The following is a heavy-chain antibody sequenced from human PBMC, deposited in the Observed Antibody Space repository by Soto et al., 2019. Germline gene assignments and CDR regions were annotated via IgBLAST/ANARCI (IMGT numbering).Heavy chain of an antibody. Sequence: QVQLVQSGAEVKKPGASVKVSCKASGYTFTSYGISWVRQAPGQGLEWMGWISAYNGNTNYAQKLQGRVTMTTDTSTRTAYMELRSLRSDDTAVYYCARGRSGYSSSWRPDYYYYMDVWGKGTTVTVSS. V-gene: IGHV1-18*01. CDR3: ARGRSGYSSSWRPDYYYYMDV. CDR2: ISAYNGNT. D-gene: IGHD6-13*01. CDR1: GYTFTSYG. J-gene: IGHJ6*03.